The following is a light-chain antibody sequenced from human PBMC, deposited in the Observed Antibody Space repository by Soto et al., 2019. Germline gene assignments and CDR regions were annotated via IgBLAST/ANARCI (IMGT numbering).Light chain of an antibody. V-gene: IGLV2-8*01. Sequence: QSALTQPPSASGSPGQSVTISCTGTSSDVGGYNYVSWYQQHPGKAPKLMIYKVSKRPSGVPDRFSGSKSGNTASLTVSGLQAEDEADYYCSSYAGSNTYVVFGGGTQLTVL. J-gene: IGLJ2*01. CDR3: SSYAGSNTYVV. CDR2: KVS. CDR1: SSDVGGYNY.